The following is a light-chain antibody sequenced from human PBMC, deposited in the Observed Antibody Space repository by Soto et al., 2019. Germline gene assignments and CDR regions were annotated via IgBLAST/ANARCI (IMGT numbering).Light chain of an antibody. J-gene: IGKJ5*01. CDR3: QQLYTLPFT. Sequence: DIQLTQAPSFLSASAGDRVSITCRASQAISSYLAWYQQKPGRAPKLLIYAASTLQSGVPSRFSGSGSGTEFTLTISGLLPEDFAAYHCQQLYTLPFTFGQGTRL. CDR2: AAS. CDR1: QAISSY. V-gene: IGKV1-9*01.